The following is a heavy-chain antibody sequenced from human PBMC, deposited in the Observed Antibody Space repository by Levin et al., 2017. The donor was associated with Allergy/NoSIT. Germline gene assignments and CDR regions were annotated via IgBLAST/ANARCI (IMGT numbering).Heavy chain of an antibody. CDR1: GLAFSNNA. J-gene: IGHJ6*03. D-gene: IGHD3-10*01. V-gene: IGHV3-23*01. Sequence: LSLTCVASGLAFSNNAMSWVRQAPGQGLEWVSSISGSGDHTFETDSVKGRFTISRDNSKNTLSLQMNSLRASDTAVYYCAKGRLLSGTYYNSYFYYYMDVWGTGTAVTVSS. CDR2: ISGSGDHT. CDR3: AKGRLLSGTYYNSYFYYYMDV.